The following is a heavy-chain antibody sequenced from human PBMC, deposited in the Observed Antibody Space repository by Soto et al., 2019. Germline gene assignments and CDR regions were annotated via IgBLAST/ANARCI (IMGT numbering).Heavy chain of an antibody. D-gene: IGHD1-20*01. V-gene: IGHV4-30-4*01. Sequence: QVQLQESGPGLVKPSQTLSLTCTVSGGSISSGDYYWSWIRQPPGKGLEWLGYIYYSGCTYYNPSLMSRVTISVDTSPNQFSLKLSAVTAAHTAVYYCAGGITGTTGSWGQGTLVTVSS. J-gene: IGHJ4*02. CDR3: AGGITGTTGS. CDR1: GGSISSGDYY. CDR2: IYYSGCT.